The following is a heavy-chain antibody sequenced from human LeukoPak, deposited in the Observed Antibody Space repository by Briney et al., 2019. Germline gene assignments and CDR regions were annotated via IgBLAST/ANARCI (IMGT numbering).Heavy chain of an antibody. Sequence: SETLSLTCAVYGGSFSGYYWSWIRQPPGKGLEWIGEINHSGSTNYNPSLKSRVTISVDTSKNQFSLKLSSVTAADTAVYYCARGLSVRVYNWFDPWGQGTLVTVSS. CDR1: GGSFSGYY. CDR2: INHSGST. V-gene: IGHV4-34*01. D-gene: IGHD2-8*01. CDR3: ARGLSVRVYNWFDP. J-gene: IGHJ5*02.